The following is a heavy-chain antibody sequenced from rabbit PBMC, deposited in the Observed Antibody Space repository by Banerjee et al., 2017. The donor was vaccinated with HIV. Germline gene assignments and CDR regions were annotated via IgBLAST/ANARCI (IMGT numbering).Heavy chain of an antibody. J-gene: IGHJ3*01. V-gene: IGHV1S45*01. D-gene: IGHD6-1*01. CDR1: GFSFSSSYW. Sequence: QEQLEESGGDLVKPEGSLTLTCTASGFSFSSSYWICWVRQAPGKGLEWIACIYGGSSGSTYYASWAKGRFTISKTSSTTVTLQMTSLTAADTATYFCARRTRTADYRYASFGLWGQGTLVTVS. CDR2: IYGGSSGST. CDR3: ARRTRTADYRYASFGL.